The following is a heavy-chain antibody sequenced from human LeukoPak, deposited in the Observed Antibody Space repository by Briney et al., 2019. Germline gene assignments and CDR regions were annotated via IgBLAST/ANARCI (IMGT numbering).Heavy chain of an antibody. Sequence: SETLSLTCTVSGGSISSYYWSWIRQRPGKGLEWIGYIYYSGSTNYNPSLKSRVTISVDTSKNQFSLKLSSVTAADTAVYYCARPRWDDYGDLYFDYWGQGTLVTVSS. CDR1: GGSISSYY. J-gene: IGHJ4*02. D-gene: IGHD4-17*01. CDR3: ARPRWDDYGDLYFDY. CDR2: IYYSGST. V-gene: IGHV4-59*08.